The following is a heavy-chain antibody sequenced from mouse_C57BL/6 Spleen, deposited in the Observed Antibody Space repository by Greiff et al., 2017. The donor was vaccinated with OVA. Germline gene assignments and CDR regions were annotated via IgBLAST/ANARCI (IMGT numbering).Heavy chain of an antibody. D-gene: IGHD2-3*01. Sequence: VQLQQSGPELVKPGASVKIPCKASGYTFTDYNMDWVKQSHGKSLEWIGDINPNNGGTIYNQKLKGKATLTVDKSSSTAYMELRSLTSEDTAVYYCARPIYDGYYPYAMDYWGHGPSVPVSS. CDR1: GYTFTDYN. J-gene: IGHJ4*01. V-gene: IGHV1-18*01. CDR3: ARPIYDGYYPYAMDY. CDR2: INPNNGGT.